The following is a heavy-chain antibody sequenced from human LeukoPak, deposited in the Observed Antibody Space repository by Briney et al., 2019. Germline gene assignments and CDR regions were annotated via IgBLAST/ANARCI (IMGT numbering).Heavy chain of an antibody. CDR2: INHSGST. CDR1: GGSFSGYY. Sequence: SETLSLTCAVYGGSFSGYYWSWIRQPPGKGLEWIGEINHSGSTNYNPSLKSRVTISVDTSKNQFSLKLSSVTAADTAVYYCASGYSPCYGMDVWGQGTTVTVSS. D-gene: IGHD2-21*01. J-gene: IGHJ6*02. V-gene: IGHV4-34*01. CDR3: ASGYSPCYGMDV.